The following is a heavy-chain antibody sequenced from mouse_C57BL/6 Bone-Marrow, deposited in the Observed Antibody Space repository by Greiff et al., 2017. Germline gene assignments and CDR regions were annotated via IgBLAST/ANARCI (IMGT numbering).Heavy chain of an antibody. J-gene: IGHJ3*01. CDR2: INPYNGGT. Sequence: EVMLVESGPVLVKPGASVKMSCKASGYTFTDYYMNWVKQSHGKSLEWIGVINPYNGGTSYNQKFKGKATLTVDKSSSTAYMELNSLTSEDSAVYYCARLGFAYWGQGTLVTVSA. CDR1: GYTFTDYY. V-gene: IGHV1-19*01. CDR3: ARLGFAY.